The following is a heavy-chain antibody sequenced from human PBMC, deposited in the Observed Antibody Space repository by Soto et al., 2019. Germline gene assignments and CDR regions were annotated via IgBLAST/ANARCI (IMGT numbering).Heavy chain of an antibody. CDR2: INPSGGST. D-gene: IGHD1-1*01. V-gene: IGHV1-46*01. Sequence: GASVKVSCKASGYTFTSDDMHWVRQAPGQGLEWMGIINPSGGSTSYAQKFQGRVTMTRDTSTSTVYMELSSLRSEDTAVYYSARGTRVNNEPTYYYGMDVWGQGTTVTVSS. J-gene: IGHJ6*02. CDR3: ARGTRVNNEPTYYYGMDV. CDR1: GYTFTSDD.